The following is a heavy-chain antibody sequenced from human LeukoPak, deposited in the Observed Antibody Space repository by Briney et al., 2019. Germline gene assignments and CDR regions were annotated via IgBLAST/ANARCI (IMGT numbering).Heavy chain of an antibody. Sequence: ASVKVSCKASGYTFTSYGIRWVRQAPGQGLEWMGWISTYNGDTNYAQKLQGRVTMTTDTSTSTAYTALRSLRSDDTAVYYCARDHNWVVDYWGQGTLVTVSS. J-gene: IGHJ4*02. CDR1: GYTFTSYG. CDR3: ARDHNWVVDY. V-gene: IGHV1-18*01. CDR2: ISTYNGDT. D-gene: IGHD1-1*01.